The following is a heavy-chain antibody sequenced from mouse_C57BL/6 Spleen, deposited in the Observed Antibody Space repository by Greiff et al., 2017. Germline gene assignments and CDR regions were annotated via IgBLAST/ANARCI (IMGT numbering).Heavy chain of an antibody. Sequence: VQLQQPGAELVKPGASVKMSCKASGYTFPSYWITWVKQRPGQGLEWIGDIYPGSGSTNYNEKFKSKATLTVDTSSSTAYMQLSSLTYEDSAVYYCAREKDFSYAMDYWGQGTSVTVSS. J-gene: IGHJ4*01. CDR3: AREKDFSYAMDY. CDR1: GYTFPSYW. CDR2: IYPGSGST. V-gene: IGHV1-55*01.